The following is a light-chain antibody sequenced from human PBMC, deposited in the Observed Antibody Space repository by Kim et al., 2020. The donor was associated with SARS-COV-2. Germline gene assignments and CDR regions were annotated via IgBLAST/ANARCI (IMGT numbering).Light chain of an antibody. CDR2: AAS. J-gene: IGKJ2*01. CDR3: QQSYSTPPYT. Sequence: ASVGARVTITCRASQSISSYLNWYQQKPGKAPKLLIYAASSLQSGVPSRFSGSGSGTDFTLAISSLQPEDFATYYCQQSYSTPPYTFGQGTKLEI. V-gene: IGKV1-39*01. CDR1: QSISSY.